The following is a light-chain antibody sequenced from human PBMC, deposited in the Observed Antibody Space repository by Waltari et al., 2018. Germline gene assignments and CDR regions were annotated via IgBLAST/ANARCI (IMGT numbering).Light chain of an antibody. CDR2: EVT. Sequence: QSALTQPPSASGSPGPSITISCTGIRTDVAGSDPAFGYQHHPGKAPKLLILEVTKRPAGIPDRFSGSKSDNTASLAVSGLQAEDEADYYCSSYAGGSSLMFGGGTKLTVL. CDR3: SSYAGGSSLM. J-gene: IGLJ3*02. V-gene: IGLV2-8*01. CDR1: RTDVAGSDP.